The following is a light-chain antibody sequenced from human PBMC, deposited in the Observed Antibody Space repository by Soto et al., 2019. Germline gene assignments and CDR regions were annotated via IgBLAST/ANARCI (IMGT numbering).Light chain of an antibody. V-gene: IGKV1-27*01. CDR1: QGISND. J-gene: IGKJ1*01. Sequence: DIQMTQSPSSLSASVGDRVTITCRASQGISNDLAWYQQKPGKVPKLLIYAASTLQSAVPSRFSGSGSGTDFTLTISSLQPEDVTTYYCQKYNSAPRTFGQGTKVEIK. CDR2: AAS. CDR3: QKYNSAPRT.